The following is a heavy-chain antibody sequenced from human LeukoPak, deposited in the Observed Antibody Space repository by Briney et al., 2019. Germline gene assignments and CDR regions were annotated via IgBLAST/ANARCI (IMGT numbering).Heavy chain of an antibody. CDR3: AGGILGYYDLGI. CDR2: IYSGGST. V-gene: IGHV3-53*01. Sequence: GGSLRLSCAASGFTVSSNYMTWVCQAPGKGLEWVSLIYSGGSTYYADSVKGRFTISRDNSKNTLYLQMNSLRAEDTAVYYCAGGILGYYDLGIWGQGTMVTVSS. CDR1: GFTVSSNY. J-gene: IGHJ3*02. D-gene: IGHD3-22*01.